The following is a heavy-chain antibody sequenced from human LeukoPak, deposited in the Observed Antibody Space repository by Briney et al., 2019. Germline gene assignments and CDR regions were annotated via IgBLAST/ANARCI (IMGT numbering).Heavy chain of an antibody. J-gene: IGHJ6*03. V-gene: IGHV4-4*07. CDR1: GGSISSYY. CDR2: IYTSGST. Sequence: SETLSLTCTVSGGSISSYYWSWIRQPAGKGLEWIGRIYTSGSTNYNPSLKSRVTMSVDTSKNQFPLKLSSVTAADTAVYYCARSPPGTWFYYMDVWGKGTTVTVSS. D-gene: IGHD3-9*01. CDR3: ARSPPGTWFYYMDV.